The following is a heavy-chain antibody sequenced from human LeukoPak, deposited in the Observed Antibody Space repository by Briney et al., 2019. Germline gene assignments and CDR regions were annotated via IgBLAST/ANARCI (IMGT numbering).Heavy chain of an antibody. CDR2: MYTLGNT. J-gene: IGHJ4*02. CDR3: ARVFSGTYLNYHHFDY. V-gene: IGHV3-66*01. CDR1: GFTVSTNY. Sequence: GGSLRLSCAASGFTVSTNYMTWIRQAPGKGLEWVSVMYTLGNTNYADSVRGRFTISRDNSKNTLYLQMNSLRAEDTAVYYCARVFSGTYLNYHHFDYWGQGTLVTVSS. D-gene: IGHD1-26*01.